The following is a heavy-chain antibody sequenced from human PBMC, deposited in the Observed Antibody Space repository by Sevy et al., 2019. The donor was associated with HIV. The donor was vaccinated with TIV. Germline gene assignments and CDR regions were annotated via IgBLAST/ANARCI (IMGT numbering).Heavy chain of an antibody. CDR1: GFTFSSYA. V-gene: IGHV3-30-3*01. CDR3: ARDVRCSSTSCTGNWFDP. J-gene: IGHJ5*02. Sequence: QLGGSLRLSCAASGFTFSSYAMHWVRQAPGKGLEWVAVISYDGSNKYYADSVKGRFTISRDNSKNTLYLQMNSLRAEDTAVYYCARDVRCSSTSCTGNWFDPWGQGTLVTVSS. CDR2: ISYDGSNK. D-gene: IGHD2-2*01.